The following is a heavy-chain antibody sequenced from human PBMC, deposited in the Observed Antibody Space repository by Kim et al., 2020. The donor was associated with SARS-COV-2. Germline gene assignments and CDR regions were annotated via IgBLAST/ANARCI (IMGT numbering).Heavy chain of an antibody. D-gene: IGHD6-13*01. Sequence: GGSLRLSCAASGFTFSSYWMSWVRQAPGKGLEWVANIKQDGSEKYYVDSVKGRFTISRDNAKNSLYLQMNSLRAEDTAVYYCARDGVVGSRTGGTGYSSSWYDRSDYYYGMDVWGQGTTVTVSS. V-gene: IGHV3-7*01. CDR1: GFTFSSYW. CDR3: ARDGVVGSRTGGTGYSSSWYDRSDYYYGMDV. CDR2: IKQDGSEK. J-gene: IGHJ6*02.